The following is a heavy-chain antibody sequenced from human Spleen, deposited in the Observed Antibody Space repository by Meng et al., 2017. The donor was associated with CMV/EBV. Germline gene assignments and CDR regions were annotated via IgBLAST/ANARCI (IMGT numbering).Heavy chain of an antibody. CDR1: GGSISSGDYY. D-gene: IGHD2-2*01. Sequence: SETLSITCTVSGGSISSGDYYWSWIRQPPGKGLEWIGYIYYSGSTYYNPSLKSRVTISVDTSKNQFSLKLSSVTAADTAVYYCARDRSVVVPAALDYWGQGTLVTVSS. J-gene: IGHJ4*02. CDR2: IYYSGST. CDR3: ARDRSVVVPAALDY. V-gene: IGHV4-30-4*08.